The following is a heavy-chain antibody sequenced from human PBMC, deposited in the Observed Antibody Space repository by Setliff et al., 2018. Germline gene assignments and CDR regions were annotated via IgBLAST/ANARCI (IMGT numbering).Heavy chain of an antibody. J-gene: IGHJ4*02. D-gene: IGHD5-12*01. CDR3: ARDLHGYNYFDY. V-gene: IGHV4-59*12. CDR1: GDSMSFSY. Sequence: SETLSLTCSVSGDSMSFSYWSWIRQPPGKGLEWIGYIYYSGSTDSHPSLKSRVSILIDTSKNQFSLKLNSVTAADTAVYYCARDLHGYNYFDYWGQGTLVTVSS. CDR2: IYYSGST.